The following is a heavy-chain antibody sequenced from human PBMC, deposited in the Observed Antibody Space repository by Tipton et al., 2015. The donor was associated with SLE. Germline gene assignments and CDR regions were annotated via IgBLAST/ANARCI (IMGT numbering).Heavy chain of an antibody. D-gene: IGHD2-15*01. CDR3: ARDIDGYNWFDP. Sequence: LRLSCAVYGGSFSGYYWSWIRQPPGKGLEWIGEINHSGSTNYNPSHKSRVTISVDTSRNQFSLKLTSVTAADTAVYYCARDIDGYNWFDPWGQGTLVTVSS. J-gene: IGHJ5*02. CDR2: INHSGST. CDR1: GGSFSGYY. V-gene: IGHV4-34*01.